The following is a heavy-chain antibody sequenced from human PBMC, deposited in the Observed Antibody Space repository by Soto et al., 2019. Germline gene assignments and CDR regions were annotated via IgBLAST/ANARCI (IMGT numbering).Heavy chain of an antibody. CDR2: ISGSGGST. V-gene: IGHV3-23*01. J-gene: IGHJ6*02. CDR1: GFTFSSYA. CDR3: AKRVSPNYYYYGMAV. Sequence: EVQLLESGGGLVQPGGSLRLSCAASGFTFSSYAMSWVRQAPGKGLEWVSSISGSGGSTYYADSVKGWFTISRDNSKNTLYLQMNSLRAEDTAVYYCAKRVSPNYYYYGMAVWGQGTTVPVSS.